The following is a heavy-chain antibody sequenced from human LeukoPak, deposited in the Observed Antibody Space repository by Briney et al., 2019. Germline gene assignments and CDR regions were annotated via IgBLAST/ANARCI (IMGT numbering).Heavy chain of an antibody. CDR3: ARGYCSGGSCYSGSGRGHYFDY. Sequence: TSETLSLTCAVYGGSFSGYYWSWIRQPPGKGLEWIGEINHSGSTNYNPSLKSRVTISVDPPKNQFSLKLRSLTAADTAVYYCARGYCSGGSCYSGSGRGHYFDYWGQGTLVTVSS. V-gene: IGHV4-34*01. J-gene: IGHJ4*02. CDR1: GGSFSGYY. CDR2: INHSGST. D-gene: IGHD2-15*01.